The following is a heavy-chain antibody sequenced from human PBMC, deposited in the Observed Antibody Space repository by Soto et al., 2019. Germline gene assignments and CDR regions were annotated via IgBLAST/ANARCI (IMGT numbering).Heavy chain of an antibody. Sequence: PGGSLRLSCAASGFTFSSYEINWVRQAPGKGLEWVSYISRSGSTIYYADSVKGRFTISRDNAKNSLYLQMNSLRAEDTAIYYCARDGRAARPNYYFDYWGQGTLVTVSS. J-gene: IGHJ4*02. V-gene: IGHV3-48*03. D-gene: IGHD6-6*01. CDR1: GFTFSSYE. CDR3: ARDGRAARPNYYFDY. CDR2: ISRSGSTI.